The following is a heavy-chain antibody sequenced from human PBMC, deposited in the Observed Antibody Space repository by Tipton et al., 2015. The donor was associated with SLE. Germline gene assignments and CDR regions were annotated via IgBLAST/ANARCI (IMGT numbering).Heavy chain of an antibody. Sequence: LRLSCTVSGGSISDYYWSWIRQPPGKGLEWIGGIYYSGTTNYNPSLKSRVTISVDTSKNQLSLKMTSVPAADTAVYYCASLSSSWAFDIWGQGTMVTVSS. CDR3: ASLSSSWAFDI. D-gene: IGHD6-13*01. CDR2: IYYSGTT. V-gene: IGHV4-59*01. CDR1: GGSISDYY. J-gene: IGHJ3*02.